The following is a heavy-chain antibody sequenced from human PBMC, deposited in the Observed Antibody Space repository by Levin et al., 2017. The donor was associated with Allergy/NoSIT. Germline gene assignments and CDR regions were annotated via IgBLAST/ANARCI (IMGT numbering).Heavy chain of an antibody. CDR3: ARGTRGYGFVDY. J-gene: IGHJ4*02. V-gene: IGHV3-30-3*01. CDR1: GFTFSSYA. CDR2: ISYDGSNK. Sequence: SGGSLRLSCAASGFTFSSYAMHWVRQAPGKGLEWVAVISYDGSNKYYADSVKGRFTISRDNSKNTLYLQMNSLRAEDTAVYYCARGTRGYGFVDYWGQGTLVTVSS. D-gene: IGHD5-18*01.